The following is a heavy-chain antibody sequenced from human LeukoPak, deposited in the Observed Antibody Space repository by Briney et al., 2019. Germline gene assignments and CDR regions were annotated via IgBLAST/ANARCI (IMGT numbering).Heavy chain of an antibody. CDR2: IYYSGNT. Sequence: SETLSLTCTVSGGSISDSNYYWGWIRQPPGKGLEWIANIYYSGNTYYNPSLKSRVTISVDTSKNQFSLKLQSVTAADTAVFYCARRNKAVPGDAFDMWGQGTMVTVS. J-gene: IGHJ3*02. CDR3: ARRNKAVPGDAFDM. CDR1: GGSISDSNYY. D-gene: IGHD6-19*01. V-gene: IGHV4-39*01.